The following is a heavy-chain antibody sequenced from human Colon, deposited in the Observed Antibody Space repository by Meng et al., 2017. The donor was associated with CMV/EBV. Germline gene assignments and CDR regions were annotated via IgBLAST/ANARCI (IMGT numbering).Heavy chain of an antibody. CDR3: ARLRLITMVRGARDYYYGMDV. V-gene: IGHV4-34*01. CDR1: GGSFSGYY. Sequence: SETLSLTCAVYGGSFSGYYWSWIRQPPGKGLEWIGEINHSGSTNYNPSLKSRVTISVDTSKNQFSLKLSSVTAADTAVYYGARLRLITMVRGARDYYYGMDVWGQGTTVTVSS. CDR2: INHSGST. D-gene: IGHD3-10*01. J-gene: IGHJ6*02.